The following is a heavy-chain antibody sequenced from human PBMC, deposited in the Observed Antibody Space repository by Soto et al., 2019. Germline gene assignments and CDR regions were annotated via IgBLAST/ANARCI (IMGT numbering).Heavy chain of an antibody. Sequence: PSETLSLTCTVSGCSISSSSYYWGWIRQPPGKGLEWIGSIYYSGSTYYNPSLKSRVTISVDTSKNQFSLKLSSVTAADTAVYYCATSTLGWELLSSWFDPWGQGTLVTVSS. CDR2: IYYSGST. D-gene: IGHD1-26*01. J-gene: IGHJ5*02. CDR1: GCSISSSSYY. CDR3: ATSTLGWELLSSWFDP. V-gene: IGHV4-39*01.